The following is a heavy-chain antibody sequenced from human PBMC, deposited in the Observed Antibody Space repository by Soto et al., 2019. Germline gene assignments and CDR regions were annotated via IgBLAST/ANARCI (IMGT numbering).Heavy chain of an antibody. Sequence: SETHSLTCAVYGWSFRGYYWTWIRQPPGTGLEWIGEINHSGSTNYNPSLKSRVTISVGTSKNQFSLKLTSVTAADTAVYYCARDKITGLFDYWGQGTLVTVSS. V-gene: IGHV4-34*01. CDR3: ARDKITGLFDY. CDR2: INHSGST. CDR1: GWSFRGYY. D-gene: IGHD2-8*02. J-gene: IGHJ4*02.